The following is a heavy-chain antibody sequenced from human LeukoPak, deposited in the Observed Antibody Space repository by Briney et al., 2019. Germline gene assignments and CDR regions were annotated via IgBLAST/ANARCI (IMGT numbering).Heavy chain of an antibody. J-gene: IGHJ6*03. CDR3: ARWFRGNYNRWGYYYMDV. Sequence: ASVKVSCKASGYTFTGYYIHWVRQAPGQGLEWMGWINPNSGGTNYAQKFQGRVTMTRDTSISTAYMELSRLRSDDTAVYYCARWFRGNYNRWGYYYMDVWGKGTTVTVSS. V-gene: IGHV1-2*02. D-gene: IGHD4-11*01. CDR2: INPNSGGT. CDR1: GYTFTGYY.